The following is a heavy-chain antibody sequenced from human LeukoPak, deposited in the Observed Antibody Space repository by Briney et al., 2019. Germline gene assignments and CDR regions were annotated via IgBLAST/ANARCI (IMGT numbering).Heavy chain of an antibody. CDR2: IYPGDSDP. V-gene: IGHV5-51*01. D-gene: IGHD3-16*01. CDR1: GYSFTTYW. J-gene: IGHJ4*02. Sequence: GESLKISCKGSGYSFTTYWIGWVRQMPGKGLEWMGIIYPGDSDPRYSPSFQGQVTISADKSISTAYLQWSSLKASDSAMYYCARRYDDYFDYWGQGTLVTVSS. CDR3: ARRYDDYFDY.